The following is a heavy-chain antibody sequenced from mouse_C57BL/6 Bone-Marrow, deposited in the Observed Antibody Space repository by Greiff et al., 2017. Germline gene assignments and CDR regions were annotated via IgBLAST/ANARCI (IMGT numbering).Heavy chain of an antibody. V-gene: IGHV5-16*01. Sequence: EVHLVESEGGLVQPGSSMKLSCTASGFTFSDYYMAWVRQVPEKGLEWVANINYDGSSTYYLDSLKSRFIISRDNAKNILYLQMSSLKSEDTATYYCARDDGYNWYFDVWGTGTTVTVSS. CDR1: GFTFSDYY. CDR3: ARDDGYNWYFDV. D-gene: IGHD2-3*01. J-gene: IGHJ1*03. CDR2: INYDGSST.